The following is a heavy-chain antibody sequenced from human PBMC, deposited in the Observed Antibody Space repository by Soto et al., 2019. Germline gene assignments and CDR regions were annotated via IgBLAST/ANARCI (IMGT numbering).Heavy chain of an antibody. CDR3: ARAQLYCGGDCYGGRFDY. J-gene: IGHJ4*02. D-gene: IGHD2-21*02. V-gene: IGHV1-69*13. Sequence: SVKVSCKASGGTFSSYAISWMRQAPGQGLEWMGGIIPIFGTANYAQKFQGRVTITADESTSTAYMELSSLRSEDTAVYYCARAQLYCGGDCYGGRFDYWGQGTLVTVSS. CDR1: GGTFSSYA. CDR2: IIPIFGTA.